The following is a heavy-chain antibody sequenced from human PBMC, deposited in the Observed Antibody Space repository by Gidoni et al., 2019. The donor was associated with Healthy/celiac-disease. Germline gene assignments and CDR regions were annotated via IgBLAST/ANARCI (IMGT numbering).Heavy chain of an antibody. D-gene: IGHD6-6*01. CDR2: IWYDGSNK. Sequence: QVQLVESGGGVVQPGRSLRLSCAASGFTFSSYGMHWVRQAPGKGLEWVAVIWYDGSNKYYADSVKGRFTISRDNSKNTLYLQMNSLRAEDTAVYYCARAIEYSSSSVAFDIWGQGTMVTVSS. J-gene: IGHJ3*02. CDR3: ARAIEYSSSSVAFDI. CDR1: GFTFSSYG. V-gene: IGHV3-33*01.